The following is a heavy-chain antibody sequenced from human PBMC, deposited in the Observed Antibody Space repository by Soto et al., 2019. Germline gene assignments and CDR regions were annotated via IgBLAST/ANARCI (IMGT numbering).Heavy chain of an antibody. Sequence: EVQVLESGGGLVQPGGSLRLSCVASGFTFSTYAMNWVRQAPGKGLEWVSGISGSGSDRYYADSVRGRFTISRDNSNNTLNLQMDSLRAEDTAIYYCTKTPRSYYYYMDVWGKGTTFTVSS. CDR2: ISGSGSDR. CDR1: GFTFSTYA. D-gene: IGHD3-10*01. J-gene: IGHJ6*03. V-gene: IGHV3-23*01. CDR3: TKTPRSYYYYMDV.